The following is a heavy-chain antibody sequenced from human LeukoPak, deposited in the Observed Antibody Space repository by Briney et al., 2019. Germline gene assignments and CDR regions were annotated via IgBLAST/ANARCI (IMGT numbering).Heavy chain of an antibody. Sequence: SETLSLTCTVSGDSISTYYWGWIRQPPGKGLEWIGYIYYRVASDYNPSLKSRVTMSVDMSTRQISLKLSSVTAADTAVYYCARAVGGDGSGSLWGPGTLVTVSS. CDR2: IYYRVAS. J-gene: IGHJ4*02. V-gene: IGHV4-59*01. CDR3: ARAVGGDGSGSL. D-gene: IGHD3-10*01. CDR1: GDSISTYY.